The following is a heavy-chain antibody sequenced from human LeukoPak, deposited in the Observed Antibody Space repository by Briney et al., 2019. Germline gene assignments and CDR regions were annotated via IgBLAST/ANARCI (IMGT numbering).Heavy chain of an antibody. CDR3: ARDSGSYPHWFAP. D-gene: IGHD1-26*01. Sequence: SETLSLTCTVSGGSISSYYCSWIRQPPGKGPEWIGYIYYDGSTNYNPSLKSRVTMSVDTSKNQFSLRLSSVTAADTAVYYCARDSGSYPHWFAPWGQGTLVTVSS. V-gene: IGHV4-59*01. J-gene: IGHJ5*02. CDR2: IYYDGST. CDR1: GGSISSYY.